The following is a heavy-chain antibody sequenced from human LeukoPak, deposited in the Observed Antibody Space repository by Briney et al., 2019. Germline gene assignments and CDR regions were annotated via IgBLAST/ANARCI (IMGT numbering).Heavy chain of an antibody. D-gene: IGHD6-13*01. CDR1: GFNFDRYT. V-gene: IGHV3-43*01. J-gene: IGHJ4*02. Sequence: GGSLRLSCATSGFNFDRYTIHWVRQAPGKGLEWVSLAGWAGGTTFYSDSVRGRFTISRDNAKNSLYLQMNSLRAEDTAVYYCVRDNPRQQGFAYWGQGTLVTVSS. CDR3: VRDNPRQQGFAY. CDR2: AGWAGGTT.